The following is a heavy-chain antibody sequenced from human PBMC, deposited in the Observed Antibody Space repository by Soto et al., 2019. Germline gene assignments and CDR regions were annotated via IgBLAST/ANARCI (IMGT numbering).Heavy chain of an antibody. J-gene: IGHJ4*02. Sequence: PGGSLRLSCVGSGFTFSSYAMSWVRQAPGKGLEWVSAISGSGGSTYYADSVKGRFTISRDNSKNTLYLQMNSLRAEDTAVYYCAKDLSQDTYYDFWSGYSNFDYWGQGTLVTVSS. CDR3: AKDLSQDTYYDFWSGYSNFDY. CDR2: ISGSGGST. CDR1: GFTFSSYA. D-gene: IGHD3-3*01. V-gene: IGHV3-23*01.